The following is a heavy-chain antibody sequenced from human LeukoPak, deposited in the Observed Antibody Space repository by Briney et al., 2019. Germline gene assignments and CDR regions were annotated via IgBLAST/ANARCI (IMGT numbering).Heavy chain of an antibody. CDR3: AKGRDILTGYRGDAFDI. CDR1: GFTFSSYA. Sequence: YPGGSLRLSCAASGFTFSSYAMSWVRQAPGKGLEWVSAISGSGGSTYYADSVKGRFTISRDNSKNTLYLQMNSLRAEDTAVYYCAKGRDILTGYRGDAFDIWGQGTMVTVSS. CDR2: ISGSGGST. J-gene: IGHJ3*02. D-gene: IGHD3-9*01. V-gene: IGHV3-23*01.